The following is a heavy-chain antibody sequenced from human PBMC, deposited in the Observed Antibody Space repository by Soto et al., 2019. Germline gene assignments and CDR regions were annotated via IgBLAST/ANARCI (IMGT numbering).Heavy chain of an antibody. CDR2: IDPSDSYT. J-gene: IGHJ5*02. CDR3: ARHTKRFLEWFHNWFDP. Sequence: PGESLKISCQGSGYSFTSYWISWVRQMPGKGLEWMGRIDPSDSYTNYSPSFQGHVTISADKSISTAYLQWSSLKASDTAMYYCARHTKRFLEWFHNWFDPWGQGTLVTVSS. CDR1: GYSFTSYW. V-gene: IGHV5-10-1*01. D-gene: IGHD3-3*01.